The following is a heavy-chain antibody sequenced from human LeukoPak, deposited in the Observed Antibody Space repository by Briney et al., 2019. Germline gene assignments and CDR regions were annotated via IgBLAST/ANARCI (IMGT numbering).Heavy chain of an antibody. D-gene: IGHD3-10*01. J-gene: IGHJ6*04. CDR1: GSIFSRYG. Sequence: QTGGSLRLSCAASGSIFSRYGIHWVRQAPGKGLEWVAVVSYDGTETKYADSVKGRLNLSRDNSKNTVYLQMNSLTFEDTAVYYCARSARGVIFDVWGKGTTVTVSS. V-gene: IGHV3-30*03. CDR2: VSYDGTET. CDR3: ARSARGVIFDV.